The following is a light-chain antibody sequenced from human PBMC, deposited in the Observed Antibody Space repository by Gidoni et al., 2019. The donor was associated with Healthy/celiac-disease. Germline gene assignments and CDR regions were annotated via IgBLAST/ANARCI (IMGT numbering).Light chain of an antibody. Sequence: QSVLTQPPSASGTPGQRVTISCSGRSSNIGSNTVNWYQQLPGTAPKLLIYSNNPRPSGVPDRFSGSKSGTSASLAISGLQSEDEAGYYCAAWDDSLNGRVFGGGTKLTVL. CDR1: SSNIGSNT. CDR2: SNN. CDR3: AAWDDSLNGRV. V-gene: IGLV1-44*01. J-gene: IGLJ3*02.